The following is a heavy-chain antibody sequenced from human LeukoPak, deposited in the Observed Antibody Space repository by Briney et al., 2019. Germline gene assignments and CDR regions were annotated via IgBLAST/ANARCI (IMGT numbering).Heavy chain of an antibody. CDR2: VSDDGSTT. CDR3: VRHNAGRVFDI. CDR1: GFTFSSFW. V-gene: IGHV3-74*03. J-gene: IGHJ3*02. D-gene: IGHD1-1*01. Sequence: GGSPRVSCAAPGFTFSSFWMQWVRPAPGKGLVWVSRVSDDGSTTTYADSVKGRFPISRDNAKNTLYLQMNSLRPEDTAVYYCVRHNAGRVFDIWGQGTVVIVSS.